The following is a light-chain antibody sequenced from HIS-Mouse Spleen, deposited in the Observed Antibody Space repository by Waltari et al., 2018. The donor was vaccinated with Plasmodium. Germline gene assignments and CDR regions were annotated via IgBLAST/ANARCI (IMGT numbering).Light chain of an antibody. CDR2: ECS. CDR1: SSDVWSYNL. V-gene: IGLV2-23*01. CDR3: CSYAGSSTNWV. J-gene: IGLJ3*02. Sequence: QSALTQPASVSGSPGQSITISCTGTSSDVWSYNLVSWYQQHPGKAPQLMIYECSKRPAGVSNRCAGAKSGNTAALTISGLQAEDEADYYCCSYAGSSTNWVFGGGTKLTVL.